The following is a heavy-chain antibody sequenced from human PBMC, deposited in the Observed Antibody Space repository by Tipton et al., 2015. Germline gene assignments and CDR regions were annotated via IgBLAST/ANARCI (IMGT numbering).Heavy chain of an antibody. CDR3: ARGLLLWFGMSDY. CDR1: GGSFSDYY. J-gene: IGHJ4*02. CDR2: IFHRGDT. V-gene: IGHV4-38-2*02. Sequence: TLSLTCTVSGGSFSDYYWGWIRQPPGKGLEWIGSIFHRGDTNYNPSLKSRVTISLDTSKNQFSLNLNSVTAADTAVYYCARGLLLWFGMSDYWGRGTLGTVSS. D-gene: IGHD3-10*01.